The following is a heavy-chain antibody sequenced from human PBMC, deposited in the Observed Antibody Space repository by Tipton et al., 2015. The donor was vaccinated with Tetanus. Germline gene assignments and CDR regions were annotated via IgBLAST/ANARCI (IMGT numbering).Heavy chain of an antibody. D-gene: IGHD1-7*01. Sequence: TLSLTCTVSGGSVNDGRFYWTWIRQPPGKALEWVAHIYYSGSATYNPSVASRATVSNDMSKNQFSLRLTSATAADTAVYYCARDRITGPTGRYSAMDVWGQGTTVTVSS. V-gene: IGHV4-61*01. J-gene: IGHJ6*01. CDR2: IYYSGSA. CDR3: ARDRITGPTGRYSAMDV. CDR1: GGSVNDGRFY.